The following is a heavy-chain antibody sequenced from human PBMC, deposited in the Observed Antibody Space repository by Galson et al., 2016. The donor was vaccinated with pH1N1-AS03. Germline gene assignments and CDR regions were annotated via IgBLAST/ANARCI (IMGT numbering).Heavy chain of an antibody. CDR2: ISGADLST. Sequence: SLRLSCAASGFTFSTYAMSWVRQAPGKGLEWVSSISGADLSTYYADSVKGRFTVSRDNSKNTLYLQMNGLRVEDTAIYYCANPRASGTTMVTRLDYWGQGILVTVSS. D-gene: IGHD5-18*01. J-gene: IGHJ4*02. CDR3: ANPRASGTTMVTRLDY. CDR1: GFTFSTYA. V-gene: IGHV3-23*01.